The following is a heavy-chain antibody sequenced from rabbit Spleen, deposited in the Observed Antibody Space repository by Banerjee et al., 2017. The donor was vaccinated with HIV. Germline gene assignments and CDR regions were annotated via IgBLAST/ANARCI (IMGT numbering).Heavy chain of an antibody. Sequence: QEQLEESGGDLVKPGASLTLTCTASGFTLSSNAMCWVRQAPGKGLEWIACIYPSSGSTYYASWAKGRFTISKTSSTTVTLQMTSLTAADTATYFCARDTSTSFSSYGMDLWGQGTLVTVS. D-gene: IGHD1-1*01. J-gene: IGHJ3*01. CDR3: ARDTSTSFSSYGMDL. CDR1: GFTLSSNA. CDR2: IYPSSGST. V-gene: IGHV1S45*01.